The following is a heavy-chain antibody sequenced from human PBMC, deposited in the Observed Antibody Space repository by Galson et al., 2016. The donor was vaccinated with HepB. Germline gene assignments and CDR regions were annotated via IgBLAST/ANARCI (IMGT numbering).Heavy chain of an antibody. CDR1: GLTFGNKA. V-gene: IGHV3-23*01. CDR3: AKYSSVSLPYMDV. CDR2: INAAGDST. Sequence: SLRLSCAASGLTFGNKAMSWVRQAPGKGLEWVSGINAAGDSTYDADAVRGRFTISRDNSKNTLWLQMNSLRAEDTALYYCAKYSSVSLPYMDVWGKGTTVTVSS. D-gene: IGHD2-21*01. J-gene: IGHJ6*03.